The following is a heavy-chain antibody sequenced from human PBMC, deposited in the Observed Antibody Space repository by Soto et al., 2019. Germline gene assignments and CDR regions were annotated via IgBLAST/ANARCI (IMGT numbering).Heavy chain of an antibody. D-gene: IGHD1-1*01. V-gene: IGHV3-23*01. CDR1: GFTFSSYA. Sequence: EVQLLESGGGVVKPGGSLRLSCAASGFTFSSYAMSWVRQAPGKGLEWVSGISGSGGNTYYADSVKGRFTISRDNSKNTLYLEMNSLRAEDTAVYYCARDRYPVRYYMDVWGKGTTVTVSS. CDR3: ARDRYPVRYYMDV. CDR2: ISGSGGNT. J-gene: IGHJ6*03.